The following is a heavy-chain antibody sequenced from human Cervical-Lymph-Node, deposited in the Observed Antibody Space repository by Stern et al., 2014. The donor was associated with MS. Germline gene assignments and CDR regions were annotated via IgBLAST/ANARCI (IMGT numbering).Heavy chain of an antibody. CDR3: AKGGSGSYLD. CDR2: SSYDDRDK. J-gene: IGHJ4*02. D-gene: IGHD1-26*01. Sequence: VQLVESGGGVVQPGRSLRLSCAASGFVFRRYSLHWVRPAPGKGLEWVASSSYDDRDKYYTDSVKGRFTVSRDNSNNTVDLEMNSLRLEDTAVYSCAKGGSGSYLDWGQGSLVTVSS. CDR1: GFVFRRYS. V-gene: IGHV3-30*04.